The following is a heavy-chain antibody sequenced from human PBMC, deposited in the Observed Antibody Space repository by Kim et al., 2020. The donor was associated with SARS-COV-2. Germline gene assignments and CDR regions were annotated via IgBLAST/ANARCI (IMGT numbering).Heavy chain of an antibody. V-gene: IGHV3-23*01. CDR2: ISGSGGST. Sequence: GGSLRLSCAASGFTFSSYAMSWVRQAPGKGLEWVSAISGSGGSTYYADSVKGRFTISRDNSKNTLYLQMNSLRAEDTAVYYCAKDPSGMDTAMVLQYQDYWGQGTLVTVSS. J-gene: IGHJ4*02. D-gene: IGHD5-18*01. CDR1: GFTFSSYA. CDR3: AKDPSGMDTAMVLQYQDY.